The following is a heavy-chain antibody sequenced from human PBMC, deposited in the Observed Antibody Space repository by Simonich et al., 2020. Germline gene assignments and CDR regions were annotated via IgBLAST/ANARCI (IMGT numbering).Heavy chain of an antibody. J-gene: IGHJ3*02. CDR1: GGSISSSSYY. Sequence: QLQLQESGPGLVKPSETLSLTCTVSGGSISSSSYYWGWIRQPPGKGLGWIGSIYYSGSTYYNPSLKSRVTISGDTSKNQFSLKRSSVTAADTAVYYCARHAGFAFDIWGQGTMVTVSS. V-gene: IGHV4-39*01. CDR3: ARHAGFAFDI. D-gene: IGHD6-13*01. CDR2: IYYSGST.